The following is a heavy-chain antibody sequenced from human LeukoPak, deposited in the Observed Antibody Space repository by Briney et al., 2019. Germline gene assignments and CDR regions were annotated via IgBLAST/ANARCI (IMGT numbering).Heavy chain of an antibody. D-gene: IGHD3-10*01. V-gene: IGHV3-49*04. Sequence: GGSLRLSCLTSGFTFRDYGLGWVRQAPGMGLEWVSFIRSRIYGGAPEYAASVRGRFSVSRDDSERIAYLQMNNLKSEDTAVYYCARGQTVSGAKYYFDFWSPGTLVTVSS. CDR2: IRSRIYGGAP. CDR1: GFTFRDYG. CDR3: ARGQTVSGAKYYFDF. J-gene: IGHJ4*02.